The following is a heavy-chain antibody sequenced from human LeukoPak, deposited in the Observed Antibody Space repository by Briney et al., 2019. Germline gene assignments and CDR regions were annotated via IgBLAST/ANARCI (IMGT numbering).Heavy chain of an antibody. Sequence: SVKVSCKASGGTFSSYAISWVRQAPGQGLEWMGWMNPNSGKTGYAQKFQGRVTITADKSTSTAYMELSILRSEDTAVYYCARDRDYYDSSGYYYPDYWGQGTLVTVSS. CDR3: ARDRDYYDSSGYYYPDY. CDR1: GGTFSSYA. V-gene: IGHV1-69*10. CDR2: MNPNSGKT. D-gene: IGHD3-22*01. J-gene: IGHJ4*02.